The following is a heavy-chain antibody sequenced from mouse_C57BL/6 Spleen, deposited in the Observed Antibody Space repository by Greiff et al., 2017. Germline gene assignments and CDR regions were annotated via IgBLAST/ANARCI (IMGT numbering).Heavy chain of an antibody. CDR2: ISSGGDYI. CDR3: TRHGVVATDYFDY. D-gene: IGHD1-1*01. J-gene: IGHJ2*01. CDR1: GFTFSSYA. Sequence: DVHLVESGEGLVKPGGSLKLSCAASGFTFSSYAMSWVRQTPEKRLEWVAYISSGGDYIYYADTVKGRFTISRDNARNTLYLQMSSLKSEDTAMYYCTRHGVVATDYFDYWGQGTTLTVSS. V-gene: IGHV5-9-1*02.